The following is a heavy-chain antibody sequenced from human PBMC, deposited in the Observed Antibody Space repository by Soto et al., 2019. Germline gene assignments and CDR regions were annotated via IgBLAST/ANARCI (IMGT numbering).Heavy chain of an antibody. CDR1: GFTFSSYS. D-gene: IGHD6-19*01. V-gene: IGHV3-21*01. Sequence: GGSLRLSCAASGFTFSSYSMNWVRQAPGKGLEWVSSISSSSSYIYYADSVKGRFTTSRDNAKNSLYLQMNSLRAEDTAVYYCARDGSGWYPNGMDVWGQGTTVTVSS. CDR2: ISSSSSYI. J-gene: IGHJ6*02. CDR3: ARDGSGWYPNGMDV.